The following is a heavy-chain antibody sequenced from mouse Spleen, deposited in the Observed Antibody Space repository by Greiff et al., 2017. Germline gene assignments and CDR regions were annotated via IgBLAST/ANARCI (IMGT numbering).Heavy chain of an antibody. CDR3: ARLPYYYGYGAY. J-gene: IGHJ3*01. Sequence: EVQRVESGGGLVKPGGSLKLSCAASGFTFSSYAMSWVRQTPEKRLEWVATISSGGSYTYYPDSVKGRFTISRDNAKNTLYLQMSSLRSEDTAMYYCARLPYYYGYGAYWGQGTLVTVSA. CDR1: GFTFSSYA. D-gene: IGHD1-2*01. V-gene: IGHV5-9-3*01. CDR2: ISSGGSYT.